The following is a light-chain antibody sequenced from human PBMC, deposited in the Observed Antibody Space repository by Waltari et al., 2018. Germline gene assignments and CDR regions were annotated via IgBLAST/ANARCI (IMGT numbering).Light chain of an antibody. CDR1: QSLVHSDGNTY. Sequence: DVVMTQSPLSLSVTLGQPASISCRSSQSLVHSDGNTYLQWFQQRPGQSPRRLIYKVSSRESGVPDRFSGSGSCTDFTLKISRVEAEDVGVYYCMQGTYWPYTFGQGTKLDIK. V-gene: IGKV2-30*02. CDR2: KVS. J-gene: IGKJ2*01. CDR3: MQGTYWPYT.